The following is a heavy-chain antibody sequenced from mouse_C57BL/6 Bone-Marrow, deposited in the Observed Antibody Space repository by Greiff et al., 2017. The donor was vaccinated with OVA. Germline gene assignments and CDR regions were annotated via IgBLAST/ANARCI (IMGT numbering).Heavy chain of an antibody. J-gene: IGHJ2*01. CDR2: IHPNSGST. V-gene: IGHV1-64*01. Sequence: VQLQQPGAELVKPGASVKLSCKASGYTFTSYWMHWVKQRPGQGLEWIGMIHPNSGSTNYNEKFKSKATLTVDKSSSTAYMQLSSLTSEDAAVRKGYYSNYGDYWGQGTTLTVSS. D-gene: IGHD2-5*01. CDR3: YYSNYGDY. CDR1: GYTFTSYW.